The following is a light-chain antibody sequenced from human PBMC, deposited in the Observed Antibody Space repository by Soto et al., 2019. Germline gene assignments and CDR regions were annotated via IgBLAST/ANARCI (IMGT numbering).Light chain of an antibody. CDR3: QHYGYSPPIFT. V-gene: IGKV3-20*01. CDR1: QSVSSSY. CDR2: GAS. J-gene: IGKJ3*01. Sequence: EIVLTQSPGTLSLSPGERATLSCRASQSVSSSYLAWYQQKPGQAPRLLIYGASSRATGIPDRFSGSGSGTDFTLTISRREPEDLAVYYYQHYGYSPPIFTFGPGTKVDIK.